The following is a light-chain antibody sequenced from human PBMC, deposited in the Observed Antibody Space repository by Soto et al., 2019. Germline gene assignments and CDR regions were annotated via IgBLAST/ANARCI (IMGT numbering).Light chain of an antibody. CDR3: QQLNSYPRT. CDR2: VAS. V-gene: IGKV1-9*01. J-gene: IGKJ1*01. CDR1: QGISSF. Sequence: DIQLTQSPSFLSASVGDRVTITCRASQGISSFLAWYQQEPGKAPRLLIFVASTLQSGAPSRFSGSGSGTDFTLTISSLQPEDFANYYCQQLNSYPRTLGQGTKVDIK.